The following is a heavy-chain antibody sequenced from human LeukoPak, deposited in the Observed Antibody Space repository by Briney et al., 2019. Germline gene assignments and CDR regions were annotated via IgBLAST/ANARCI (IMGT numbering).Heavy chain of an antibody. J-gene: IGHJ4*02. D-gene: IGHD6-19*01. CDR1: GFTFSSYW. Sequence: GGSLRLSCAASGFTFSSYWMHWVRQAPGKGLVWVSRINSDGSSITYADSVKGRFTISRDNAKNTLYLQMNSLRAEDTAVYYCAGSSGWLFDYWGQGTLVAVSS. CDR3: AGSSGWLFDY. CDR2: INSDGSSI. V-gene: IGHV3-74*03.